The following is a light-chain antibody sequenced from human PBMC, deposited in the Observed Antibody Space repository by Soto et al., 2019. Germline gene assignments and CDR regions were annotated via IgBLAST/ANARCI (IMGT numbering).Light chain of an antibody. CDR1: QDVGKF. CDR2: EAS. Sequence: VLTQSPDTLSLSPGERATISCRASQDVGKFLVWYHQKPGLSPSLVIYEASKRATDIPDRFSGSGSGTAFTLTINRLEPEDVGFYYCQQRNSWPLTFGGGTKVELK. V-gene: IGKV3-11*01. J-gene: IGKJ4*01. CDR3: QQRNSWPLT.